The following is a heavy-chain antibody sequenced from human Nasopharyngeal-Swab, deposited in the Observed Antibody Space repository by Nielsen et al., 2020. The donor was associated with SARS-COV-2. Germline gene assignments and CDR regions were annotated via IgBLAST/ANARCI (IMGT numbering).Heavy chain of an antibody. V-gene: IGHV3-13*01. Sequence: GESLKISCAPSGFTFNDYDIYWVRQTAGAGLKWVSSVGTAGDTHYQDSVQGRFTISRENAKNSVFLQMDSLRVGDTGIYFCARVLSRTSPYGMDVWGRGTQVTVSS. J-gene: IGHJ6*01. CDR2: VGTAGDT. CDR3: ARVLSRTSPYGMDV. D-gene: IGHD2-2*01. CDR1: GFTFNDYD.